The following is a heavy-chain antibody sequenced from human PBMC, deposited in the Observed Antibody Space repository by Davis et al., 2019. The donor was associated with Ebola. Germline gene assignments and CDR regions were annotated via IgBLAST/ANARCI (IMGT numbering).Heavy chain of an antibody. CDR3: ARDVVQYYYDSSGYSIRNKRFDY. J-gene: IGHJ4*02. V-gene: IGHV1-18*01. Sequence: ASVKVSCKASGYTFNSHGISWVRQAPGQGLEWMAWISAYNGNTNYAQKLQGRVTMTTDTSTSTAYMELRSLRSDDTAVYYCARDVVQYYYDSSGYSIRNKRFDYWGQGTLVTVSS. CDR2: ISAYNGNT. CDR1: GYTFNSHG. D-gene: IGHD3-22*01.